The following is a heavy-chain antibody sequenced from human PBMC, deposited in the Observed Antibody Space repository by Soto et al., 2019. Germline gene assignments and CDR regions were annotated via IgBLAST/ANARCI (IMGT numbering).Heavy chain of an antibody. CDR1: GGSISSDY. D-gene: IGHD5-12*01. CDR2: IYYSGST. Sequence: SETLSVTCTVSGGSISSDYWSWIRQPPGKGLEWITYIYYSGSTNYNPSLKSRVTISVDTSKNQFSLKLSSVTAADTAVYYCAKRYSGYVDAFDIWGQGTTVT. CDR3: AKRYSGYVDAFDI. J-gene: IGHJ3*02. V-gene: IGHV4-59*08.